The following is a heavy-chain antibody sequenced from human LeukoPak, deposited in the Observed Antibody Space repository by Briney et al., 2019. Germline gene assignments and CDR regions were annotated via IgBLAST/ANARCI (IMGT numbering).Heavy chain of an antibody. CDR1: VATFSSYA. CDR2: SIPIFGTA. D-gene: IGHD1-26*01. Sequence: SVKVSCKASVATFSSYAISWVRQAPGQGLGWVGGSIPIFGTANYAQKSQGRVTITADDSASTAYMELSSLRSEDKAVYYCATRASGSYAHFDYWGQGTLVTVSS. J-gene: IGHJ4*02. CDR3: ATRASGSYAHFDY. V-gene: IGHV1-69*13.